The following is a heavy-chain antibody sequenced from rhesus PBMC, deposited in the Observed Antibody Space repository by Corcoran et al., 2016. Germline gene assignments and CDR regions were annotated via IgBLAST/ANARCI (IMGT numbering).Heavy chain of an antibody. CDR2: IYGDGSSK. V-gene: IGHV4S11*01. Sequence: QVQLQESGPGLVKPSETLSLSCTVSGGAISGHYWNWIRQFPGKGLEWIGNIYGDGSSKTNNPSLQRRVTLSVDTSKNQVSLRLTSVTAADTAVYYCARQGYGSGSYGLDSWGQGVGVTVSP. D-gene: IGHD6-31*01. CDR1: GGAISGHY. J-gene: IGHJ6*01. CDR3: ARQGYGSGSYGLDS.